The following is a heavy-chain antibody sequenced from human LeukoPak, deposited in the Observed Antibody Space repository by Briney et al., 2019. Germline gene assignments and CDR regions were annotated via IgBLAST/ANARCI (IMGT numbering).Heavy chain of an antibody. V-gene: IGHV6-1*01. CDR3: ARGWARDGFNI. CDR2: TYYDCKWYN. J-gene: IGHJ3*02. Sequence: SQTLSLTCVISGDSVSNNAWNWVRQTPSGGLECLGRTYYDCKWYNHYAESVKSRISINPDTSKNQFSLQLNSVTPEDTAVYYCARGWARDGFNIWSQGTMVTVSS. CDR1: GDSVSNNA. D-gene: IGHD6-13*01.